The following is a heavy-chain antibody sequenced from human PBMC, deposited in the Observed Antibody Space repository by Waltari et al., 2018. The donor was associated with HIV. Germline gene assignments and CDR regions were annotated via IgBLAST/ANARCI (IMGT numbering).Heavy chain of an antibody. Sequence: QLQLQESGPGLVKPSETLSVTCTVSGGSISSRSYYGGWIRQPPGKGLEWIGSIYYSGSTYYNPSLKSRVTISVDTSKNQFSLKLSSVTAADTAVYYCASGIMVRGMGAVDYWGQGTLVTVSS. CDR2: IYYSGST. J-gene: IGHJ4*02. CDR3: ASGIMVRGMGAVDY. CDR1: GGSISSRSYY. D-gene: IGHD3-10*01. V-gene: IGHV4-39*07.